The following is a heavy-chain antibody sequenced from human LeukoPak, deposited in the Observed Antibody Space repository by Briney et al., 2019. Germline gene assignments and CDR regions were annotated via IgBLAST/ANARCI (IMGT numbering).Heavy chain of an antibody. Sequence: GGSLRLSCAASGFTFSSDAMSWVRQAPGQGLEWVSAISGSGGSTYYADSVKGRFTISRDNSKNPLYLQMNSLRAEDTAVYYCASLAGSYYDSAFDIWGQGTMVTASS. V-gene: IGHV3-23*01. D-gene: IGHD1-26*01. J-gene: IGHJ3*02. CDR2: ISGSGGST. CDR3: ASLAGSYYDSAFDI. CDR1: GFTFSSDA.